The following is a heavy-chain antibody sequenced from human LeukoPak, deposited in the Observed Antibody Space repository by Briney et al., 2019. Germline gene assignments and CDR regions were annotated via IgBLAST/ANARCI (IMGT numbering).Heavy chain of an antibody. CDR1: GGSISSGGYS. D-gene: IGHD3-16*02. Sequence: PSETLSLTCAVSGGSISSGGYSWSWIRQPPGKGLEWIGYIYHSGSTYYNPSLKSRVTISVDRPKNQFSLKLSSVTAADTAVYYCARGKDDYVWGSYRQYYFDYWGQGTLVTVSS. V-gene: IGHV4-30-2*01. CDR2: IYHSGST. CDR3: ARGKDDYVWGSYRQYYFDY. J-gene: IGHJ4*02.